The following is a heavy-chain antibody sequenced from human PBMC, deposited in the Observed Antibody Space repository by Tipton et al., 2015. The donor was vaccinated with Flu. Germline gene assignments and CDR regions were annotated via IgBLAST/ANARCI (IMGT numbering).Heavy chain of an antibody. V-gene: IGHV4-59*01. CDR1: GGSISRYY. CDR2: IYYSGST. J-gene: IGHJ4*02. D-gene: IGHD4-23*01. Sequence: TLSLTCTVSGGSISRYYWSWIRQPPGKGLEWIGYIYYSGSTNYNPSLKSRVTISVDTSKNQFSLKLSSVTAADTAVYYCATEYRGGGNRYYFDYWGQGTLVTVSS. CDR3: ATEYRGGGNRYYFDY.